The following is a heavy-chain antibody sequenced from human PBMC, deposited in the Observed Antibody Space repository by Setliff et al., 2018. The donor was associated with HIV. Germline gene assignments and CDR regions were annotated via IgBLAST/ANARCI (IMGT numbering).Heavy chain of an antibody. Sequence: KTSETLSLTCTPSGDSISGYYWSWIRQPAGKGLEWIGRMHTSGNTNYNPSLKSRVTISLDTSKNQFSLKVGSVTAADTAVYYCAAKKSGDYPFNWGQGTLVTVSS. CDR3: AAKKSGDYPFN. CDR2: MHTSGNT. D-gene: IGHD4-17*01. V-gene: IGHV4-4*07. J-gene: IGHJ4*02. CDR1: GDSISGYY.